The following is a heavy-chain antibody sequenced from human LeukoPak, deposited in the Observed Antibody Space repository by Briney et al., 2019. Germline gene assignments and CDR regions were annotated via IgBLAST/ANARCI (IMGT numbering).Heavy chain of an antibody. CDR3: ARTARSGYGRFDY. CDR1: GGTFSSYA. Sequence: SVKVSCKASGGTFSSYAISWVRQAPGQGLEWMGRIIPIFGTANYAQKFQGRVTITTDESTSTAYVELSSLRSEDTAVYYCARTARSGYGRFDYWGQGTLVTVSS. V-gene: IGHV1-69*05. J-gene: IGHJ4*02. D-gene: IGHD3-3*01. CDR2: IIPIFGTA.